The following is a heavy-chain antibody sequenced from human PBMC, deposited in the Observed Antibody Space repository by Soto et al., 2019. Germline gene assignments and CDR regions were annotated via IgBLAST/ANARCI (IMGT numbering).Heavy chain of an antibody. Sequence: GASVKVSCKVSGYTLTELSMHWVRQAPGKGLEWMGGFDPEDGETIYAQKFLGRVTMTEDTSTDTAYMELSSLRSEDTAVYYCATDLVLTRQDIVVVVAAISGFVYWGQGTLVTVSS. V-gene: IGHV1-24*01. CDR2: FDPEDGET. D-gene: IGHD2-15*01. CDR3: ATDLVLTRQDIVVVVAAISGFVY. CDR1: GYTLTELS. J-gene: IGHJ4*02.